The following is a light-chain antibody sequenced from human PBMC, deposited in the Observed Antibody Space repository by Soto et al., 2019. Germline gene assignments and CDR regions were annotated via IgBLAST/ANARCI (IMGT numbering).Light chain of an antibody. CDR2: GAS. V-gene: IGKV3-20*01. Sequence: EIVLTQFPGTLSLSPGERATLSCRASQSVSSIYLAWYQQKPGQAPRLLIYGASSRATGIPDRFSGSASGTDLTLTISRLEPEDVAVYYCQQYGSSQFTFGPGTKVDIK. CDR1: QSVSSIY. J-gene: IGKJ3*01. CDR3: QQYGSSQFT.